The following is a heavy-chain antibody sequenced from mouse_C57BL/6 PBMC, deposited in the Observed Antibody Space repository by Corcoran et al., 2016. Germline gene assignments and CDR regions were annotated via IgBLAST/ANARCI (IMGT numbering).Heavy chain of an antibody. D-gene: IGHD1-1*01. Sequence: EVQLQQSGPELVKPGASVKISCKASGYTFTDHYMNWGKQSHGKSLEWIGDINPNNGGTSYNQKFKGKATLTVDKSSSTAYMELRSLTSEDSAVYYCASSHYYGSSYGYFDYWGQGTTLTVSS. CDR3: ASSHYYGSSYGYFDY. CDR2: INPNNGGT. J-gene: IGHJ2*01. V-gene: IGHV1-26*01. CDR1: GYTFTDHY.